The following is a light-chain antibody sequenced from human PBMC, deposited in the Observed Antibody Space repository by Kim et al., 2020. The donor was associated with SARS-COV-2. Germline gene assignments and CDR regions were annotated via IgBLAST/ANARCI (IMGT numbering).Light chain of an antibody. V-gene: IGKV1-39*01. CDR1: QSNRSY. CDR3: QHSYSTPYT. CDR2: AEN. J-gene: IGKJ2*01. Sequence: SEAVGDRVTSTCRARQSNRSYLNWYQQKPGKAAKYLIYAENSVQSGVASRFSGSGSGTDFTLTISSLQPEDFATYYCQHSYSTPYTFGQGTKLEI.